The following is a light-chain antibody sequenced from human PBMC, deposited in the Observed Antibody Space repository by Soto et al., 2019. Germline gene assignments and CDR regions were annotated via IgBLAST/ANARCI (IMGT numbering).Light chain of an antibody. CDR1: QSISSY. Sequence: DIQMTQSPSSLSASVGDRVTITCRASQSISSYLNWYQQKPGKAPKLLIYAASSLHSGVPSRFSGSGSGTDFTLTISSPQPEEFATYYCQKSYSTPPTFGQGTKLEIK. J-gene: IGKJ2*01. V-gene: IGKV1-39*01. CDR3: QKSYSTPPT. CDR2: AAS.